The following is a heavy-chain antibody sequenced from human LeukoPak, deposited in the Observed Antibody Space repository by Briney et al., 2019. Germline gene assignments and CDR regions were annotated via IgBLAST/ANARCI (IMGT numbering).Heavy chain of an antibody. CDR2: INPNSGGT. D-gene: IGHD3-9*01. CDR1: GYTFIGYY. J-gene: IGHJ4*02. Sequence: VASVKVSCKASGYTFIGYYMHWVRQAPGQGLEWMGWINPNSGGTKYAQKFQGRVTMTRDTSISTAYMELSRLRSDDTAVYYCARAASYDILTGYYTATGYVDYWGQGTLVTVSS. CDR3: ARAASYDILTGYYTATGYVDY. V-gene: IGHV1-2*02.